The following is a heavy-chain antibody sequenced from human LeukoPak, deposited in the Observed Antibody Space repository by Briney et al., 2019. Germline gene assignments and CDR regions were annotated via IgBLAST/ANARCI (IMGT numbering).Heavy chain of an antibody. CDR2: ISSSSNYI. D-gene: IGHD2-15*01. CDR3: ARSKPWGYCSGGSCYPTYYYYYMDV. V-gene: IGHV3-21*01. J-gene: IGHJ6*03. CDR1: GFTFSIYS. Sequence: GGSLRLSCAASGFTFSIYSMNWVRQAPGRGLEWVSSISSSSNYIYYVDSVKGRFTISRDNAKNSLFLQMNSLRAEDTAVYFCARSKPWGYCSGGSCYPTYYYYYMDVWGKGTTVTVSS.